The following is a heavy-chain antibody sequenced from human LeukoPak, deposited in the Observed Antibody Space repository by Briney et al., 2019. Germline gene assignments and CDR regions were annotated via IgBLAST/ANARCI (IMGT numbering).Heavy chain of an antibody. V-gene: IGHV4-61*02. Sequence: PSQTLSLTCTVSGGSISSGSYYWSWIRQPAGKGLESLGRIYTSGSTNSNPSLKSRVTISVDTSKNQFSLKLSSVTAADTAVYYCARSSYAMTTVTAYYYYYMDVWGKGTTVTVSS. CDR3: ARSSYAMTTVTAYYYYYMDV. CDR1: GGSISSGSYY. CDR2: IYTSGST. D-gene: IGHD4-11*01. J-gene: IGHJ6*03.